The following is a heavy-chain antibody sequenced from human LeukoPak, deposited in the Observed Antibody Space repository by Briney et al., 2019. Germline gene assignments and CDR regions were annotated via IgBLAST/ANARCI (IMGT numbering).Heavy chain of an antibody. D-gene: IGHD3-9*01. CDR2: VNHSGRT. CDR1: GGSFSAYY. Sequence: SETLSLTCGVSGGSFSAYYWSWIRQPPGKGLELIGEVNHSGRTNYNPSLKSRVTISVDTSKNQFSLNLSSVTAADTAVYYCARSPLTGNYGDWFDPWGQGTLVIVSS. V-gene: IGHV4-34*01. J-gene: IGHJ5*02. CDR3: ARSPLTGNYGDWFDP.